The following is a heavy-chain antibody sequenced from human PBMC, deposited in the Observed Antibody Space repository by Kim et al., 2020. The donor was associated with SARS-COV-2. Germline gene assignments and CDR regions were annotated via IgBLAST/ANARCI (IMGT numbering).Heavy chain of an antibody. Sequence: SETLSLTCTVSGDSISSYYWSWIRQPPGKGLEWIGYIFYSGSTNYNPSLKSRVTISVDTSKNQLSLKVTSATAADTAVYYCARHHSTGYYHFDYWGQGTLVTVSS. CDR2: IFYSGST. V-gene: IGHV4-59*08. CDR3: ARHHSTGYYHFDY. CDR1: GDSISSYY. D-gene: IGHD3-22*01. J-gene: IGHJ4*02.